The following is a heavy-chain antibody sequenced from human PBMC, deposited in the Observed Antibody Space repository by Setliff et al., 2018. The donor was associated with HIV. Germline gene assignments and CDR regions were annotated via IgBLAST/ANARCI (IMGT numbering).Heavy chain of an antibody. CDR2: IYYSGSI. J-gene: IGHJ6*03. D-gene: IGHD5-12*01. V-gene: IGHV4-31*03. Sequence: SETLSLTCTVSGGSSSSRSYYWGWIRQPPGKGLEWIAYIYYSGSIYYNPSLKSRVIMSVDMSRSQFSLKLSSVTAADTAVYYCARHGAYEAYYDYMDVWGKGTTVTVSS. CDR1: GGSSSSRSYY. CDR3: ARHGAYEAYYDYMDV.